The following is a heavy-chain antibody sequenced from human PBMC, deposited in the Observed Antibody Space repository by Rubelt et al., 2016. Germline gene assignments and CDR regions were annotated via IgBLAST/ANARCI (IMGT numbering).Heavy chain of an antibody. V-gene: IGHV3-66*01. J-gene: IGHJ3*02. D-gene: IGHD3-22*01. CDR3: ARGVSPYFDSSGYYDAFDI. CDR1: GFTVNSSY. Sequence: QTGGSLRLSCADSGFTVNSSYMSWVRQAPGKGLEWVSVIYIGGYTYYADSVKGRFSISRDSSYRVFLQMNSLRVEDTAVYYCARGVSPYFDSSGYYDAFDIWGQGTMVTVSS. CDR2: IYIGGYT.